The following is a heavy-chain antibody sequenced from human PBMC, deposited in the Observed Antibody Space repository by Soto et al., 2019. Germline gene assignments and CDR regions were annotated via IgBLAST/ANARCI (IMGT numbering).Heavy chain of an antibody. V-gene: IGHV1-18*01. CDR3: ARGRYGDY. D-gene: IGHD1-1*01. CDR1: GYTFTSYD. CDR2: ISAHNGNT. Sequence: QVHLVQSGAEVKKPGASVKVSRKASGYTFTSYDITWVRQAPGQGLEWMGWISAHNGNTDYAQKLQGRVIVTRDTSTSTAYMELRSLISDDTAVYYCARGRYGDYWGQGALVTVSS. J-gene: IGHJ4*02.